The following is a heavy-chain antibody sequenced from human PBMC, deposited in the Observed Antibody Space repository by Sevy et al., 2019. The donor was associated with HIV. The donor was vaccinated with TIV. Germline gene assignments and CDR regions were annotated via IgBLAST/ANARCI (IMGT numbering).Heavy chain of an antibody. D-gene: IGHD3-3*01. J-gene: IGHJ6*02. CDR1: GLNFSKYS. V-gene: IGHV3-48*02. CDR2: ISRSGTTT. Sequence: GGSLRLSCAASGLNFSKYSFNWVCQAPEKGLEWISHISRSGTTTYYEESVKGRFTVSRDNAKNSLYLQMSSLRDADTAVYYCTRDYDFWSGDTALSYYSLSYYYGMDVWGQGTTVTVSS. CDR3: TRDYDFWSGDTALSYYSLSYYYGMDV.